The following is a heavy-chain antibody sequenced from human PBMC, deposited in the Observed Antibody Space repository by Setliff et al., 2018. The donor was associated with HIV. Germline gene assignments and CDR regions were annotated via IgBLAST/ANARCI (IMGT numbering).Heavy chain of an antibody. Sequence: TLSLTCDVSGDSFTTTSHSWAWLRQPAGRGLEWIGHVYSRGNTDYNPSLASRVSILMSTSEIQFSLTPNSVTAADTAKYYCARGRLMGSSVLFFDFWGQGILVTVSS. V-gene: IGHV4-61*09. CDR3: ARGRLMGSSVLFFDF. CDR2: VYSRGNT. D-gene: IGHD2-21*01. J-gene: IGHJ4*02. CDR1: GDSFTTTSHS.